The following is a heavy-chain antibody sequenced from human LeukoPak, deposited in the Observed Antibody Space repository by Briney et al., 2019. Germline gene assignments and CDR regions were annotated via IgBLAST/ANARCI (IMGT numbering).Heavy chain of an antibody. J-gene: IGHJ4*02. D-gene: IGHD3-10*01. CDR3: ARGGFDYYGSGRAFDF. V-gene: IGHV1-18*01. Sequence: GASVKVSCKASGYSFTGYGINWVRQAPGQGLEWMGWISNDNGITNYAQQFQGRVTMDTETYTSTAYMELRSLRSGDTAVYYCARGGFDYYGSGRAFDFWGQGTLVTVSS. CDR1: GYSFTGYG. CDR2: ISNDNGIT.